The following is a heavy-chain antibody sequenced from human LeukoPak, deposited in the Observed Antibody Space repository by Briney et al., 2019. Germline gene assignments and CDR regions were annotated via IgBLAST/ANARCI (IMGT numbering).Heavy chain of an antibody. CDR3: ARLGASGWYVGPINY. V-gene: IGHV4-34*01. CDR1: GGSFSGYY. J-gene: IGHJ4*02. CDR2: INHSGST. Sequence: SETLSLTCAVYGGSFSGYYWSWIRQPPGKGLEWIGEINHSGSTYYNPSLKSRVTISVDTSKNQFSLKLSSVTAADTAVYYCARLGASGWYVGPINYWGQGTLVTVSS. D-gene: IGHD6-19*01.